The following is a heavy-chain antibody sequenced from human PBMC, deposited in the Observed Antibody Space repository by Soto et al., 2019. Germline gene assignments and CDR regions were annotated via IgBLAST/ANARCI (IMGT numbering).Heavy chain of an antibody. CDR2: ISGSGAST. CDR1: GFNLNIYA. Sequence: GGSLRLSCAASGFNLNIYAMTWVRQAPGTGLEWVSAISGSGASTYYADSVKGRFTISRDNSNNMLYLQMNSLRAEDTAVYYCANRGRYSPTWLLDLGGQGALVTVSS. CDR3: ANRGRYSPTWLLDL. V-gene: IGHV3-23*01. J-gene: IGHJ5*02. D-gene: IGHD6-13*01.